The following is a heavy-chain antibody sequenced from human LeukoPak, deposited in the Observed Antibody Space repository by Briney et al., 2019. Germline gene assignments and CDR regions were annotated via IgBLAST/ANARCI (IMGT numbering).Heavy chain of an antibody. Sequence: GGSLRLSCAASGFTFSSYAMSWVRQAPGKGLEWVSAISGSGGSTYYADSVKGRFTISRDNSKNTLYLQMNSLKAEDTAVYYWAKRDRIAEAGYYYYYMDVWGKGTTVTVSS. CDR1: GFTFSSYA. J-gene: IGHJ6*03. D-gene: IGHD6-19*01. V-gene: IGHV3-23*01. CDR2: ISGSGGST. CDR3: AKRDRIAEAGYYYYYMDV.